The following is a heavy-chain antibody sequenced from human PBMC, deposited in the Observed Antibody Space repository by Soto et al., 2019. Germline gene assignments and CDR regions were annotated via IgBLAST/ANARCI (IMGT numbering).Heavy chain of an antibody. D-gene: IGHD2-21*02. CDR3: AKALGGDAPGLDI. CDR2: INPSGGST. V-gene: IGHV1-46*01. J-gene: IGHJ6*02. Sequence: QVQLVQSGAEVKKPGASVKVSCKASGYTFTSYYMHWVRQAPGQGLEWMGIINPSGGSTSYAQKFQGRVTMTSDTSTSTVYMELSILRSEDTAVYYCAKALGGDAPGLDIWGQGTTVTVSS. CDR1: GYTFTSYY.